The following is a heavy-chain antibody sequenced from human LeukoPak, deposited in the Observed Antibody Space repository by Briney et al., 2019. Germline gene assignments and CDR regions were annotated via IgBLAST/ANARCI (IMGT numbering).Heavy chain of an antibody. D-gene: IGHD6-19*01. CDR3: ASINIAVAGNNWFDP. Sequence: SETLSLTCAVYGGSFSGYYWSWIRQPPGKGLEWIGEINHSGSTNYNPSLKSRVTISVDTSKNQFSLKLSSVTAADTAVCYCASINIAVAGNNWFDPWGQGTLVTVSS. J-gene: IGHJ5*02. CDR1: GGSFSGYY. V-gene: IGHV4-34*01. CDR2: INHSGST.